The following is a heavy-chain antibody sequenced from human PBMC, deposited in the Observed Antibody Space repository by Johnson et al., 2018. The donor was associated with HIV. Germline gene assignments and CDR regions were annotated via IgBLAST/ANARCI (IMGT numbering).Heavy chain of an antibody. V-gene: IGHV3-33*06. CDR1: GLTFSSYG. Sequence: QEQLVESGGGVVQPGRSLRLSCAASGLTFSSYGMHWVRQAPGEGLEWVAVIWYDGSNKYYADSVKGRFTISRDNSKNTQYLQMNSRRAEDTAVYSCAKDPPSTGWYAFDIWGQGTMVTVSS. D-gene: IGHD1-1*01. CDR2: IWYDGSNK. J-gene: IGHJ3*02. CDR3: AKDPPSTGWYAFDI.